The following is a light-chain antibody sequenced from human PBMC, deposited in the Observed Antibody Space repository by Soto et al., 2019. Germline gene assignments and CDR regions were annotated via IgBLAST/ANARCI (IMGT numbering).Light chain of an antibody. Sequence: IQVTQSPATLSASVGGRGTMSCRASRGISSYLAWYQQKPGKAPKLLIYAASTLQSGVPSRFSGSGSGTDFTLTISCLQSEDFATYYCQQYYSYPPTFGQGTKVDIK. V-gene: IGKV1-8*01. J-gene: IGKJ1*01. CDR2: AAS. CDR1: RGISSY. CDR3: QQYYSYPPT.